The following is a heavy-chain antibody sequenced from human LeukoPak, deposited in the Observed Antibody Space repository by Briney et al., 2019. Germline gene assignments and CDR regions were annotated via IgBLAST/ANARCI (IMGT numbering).Heavy chain of an antibody. Sequence: ASVTVSCKASGYTFTSYGISWVRQAPGQGLEWMGWISAYNGNTNYAQKLQGRVTMTTDTSTSTAYMELRSLRSDDTAVYYCARGNAGLGSSGYYYLYYYGMDVWGQGTTVTVSS. V-gene: IGHV1-18*01. CDR2: ISAYNGNT. CDR3: ARGNAGLGSSGYYYLYYYGMDV. D-gene: IGHD3-22*01. J-gene: IGHJ6*02. CDR1: GYTFTSYG.